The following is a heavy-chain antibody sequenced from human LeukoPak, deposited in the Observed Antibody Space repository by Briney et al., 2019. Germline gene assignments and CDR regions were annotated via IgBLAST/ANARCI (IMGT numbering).Heavy chain of an antibody. J-gene: IGHJ4*02. CDR1: GFTFSSYA. Sequence: GGSLRLSCAASGFTFSSYAMSWVRQAPGKGLEWVSAISGSGGSTYYADSVKGRFTISRDNSKNTLYLKMNSLRAEDTAVYYCAKEGDILTGYAGFDYWGQGTLVTVSS. V-gene: IGHV3-23*01. D-gene: IGHD3-9*01. CDR2: ISGSGGST. CDR3: AKEGDILTGYAGFDY.